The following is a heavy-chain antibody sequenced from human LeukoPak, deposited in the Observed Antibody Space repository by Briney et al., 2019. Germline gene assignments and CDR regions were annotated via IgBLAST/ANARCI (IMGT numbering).Heavy chain of an antibody. CDR3: TTDGSGYDAFDI. D-gene: IGHD5-12*01. J-gene: IGHJ3*02. CDR2: IKSKTDGGTT. V-gene: IGHV3-15*01. CDR1: GFTFGDYA. Sequence: TGGSLRLSCTASGFTFGDYAMSWFRQAPGKGLEWVGRIKSKTDGGTTDYAAPVKGRFTISRDDSKNTLYLQMNSLKTEDTAVYYCTTDGSGYDAFDIWGQGTMVTVSS.